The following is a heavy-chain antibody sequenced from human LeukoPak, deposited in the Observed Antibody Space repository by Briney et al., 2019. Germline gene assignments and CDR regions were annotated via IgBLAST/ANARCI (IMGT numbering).Heavy chain of an antibody. D-gene: IGHD2-2*01. Sequence: PSQTLSLTCAVAGGSINGGGCYWNWVRQHPGKGLEWIGCIHPTGNLYYNPSLTGRSTISVDTSKSHFSLNLTSVTAADTAVYYCARGADAHKVAYWSQGTLVTASS. CDR1: GGSINGGGCY. CDR2: IHPTGNL. V-gene: IGHV4-31*11. CDR3: ARGADAHKVAY. J-gene: IGHJ4*02.